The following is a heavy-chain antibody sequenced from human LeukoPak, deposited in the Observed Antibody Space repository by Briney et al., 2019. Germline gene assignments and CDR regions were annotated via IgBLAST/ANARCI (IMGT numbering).Heavy chain of an antibody. D-gene: IGHD3-10*01. CDR1: GSTFSSYS. CDR2: ISSSSGDI. Sequence: PGGSLRLSCAASGSTFSSYSMNWVRQAPGKGPEWVSSISSSSGDIYYGDSVKGRFTISRDNAKNSLYLQMNSLRAEDTAVYYCARAISGRYDYWGQGTLVTASS. V-gene: IGHV3-21*01. CDR3: ARAISGRYDY. J-gene: IGHJ4*02.